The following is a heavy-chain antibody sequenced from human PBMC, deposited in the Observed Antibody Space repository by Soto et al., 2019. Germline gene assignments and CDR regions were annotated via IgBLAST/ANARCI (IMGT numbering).Heavy chain of an antibody. V-gene: IGHV3-66*01. CDR3: ARNVPVTALGY. J-gene: IGHJ4*02. CDR1: GVTVGNNY. CDR2: TYSGGDT. D-gene: IGHD4-17*01. Sequence: EVRLVVSGGGLVQPGGSLRLPCAASGVTVGNNYMSWVRQSPGKGLVWVSVTYSGGDTRYADSVKGRFTMSRDSTKNTVYLQMDSLRAEDTAVYFCARNVPVTALGYWGQGSLVTVSS.